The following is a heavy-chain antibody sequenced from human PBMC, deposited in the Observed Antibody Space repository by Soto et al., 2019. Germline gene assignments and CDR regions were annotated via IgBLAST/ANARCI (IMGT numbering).Heavy chain of an antibody. CDR3: ARVSRGRFLEWLGHSRGAFDI. CDR2: INSDGSST. J-gene: IGHJ3*02. D-gene: IGHD3-3*01. CDR1: GFTFSSYW. V-gene: IGHV3-74*01. Sequence: GGSLRLSCAASGFTFSSYWMHWVRQAPGKGLVWVSRINSDGSSTSYADSVKGRFAISRDNAKNTLYLQMNSLRGEDTAVYYCARVSRGRFLEWLGHSRGAFDIWGQGTMVTVSS.